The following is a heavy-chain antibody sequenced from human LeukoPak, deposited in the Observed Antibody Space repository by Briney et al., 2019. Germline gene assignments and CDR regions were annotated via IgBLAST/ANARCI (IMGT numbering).Heavy chain of an antibody. V-gene: IGHV3-9*01. J-gene: IGHJ6*02. CDR2: ISWNGAST. D-gene: IGHD2-15*01. CDR3: ASTPYCSGGSCYFYYGMDV. Sequence: GGSLRLSCAASGFIFYDYAMHWVRQAPGKGLEWVSGISWNGASTGYADSVKGRFTISRDNAKNSLYLQMNSLRAEDTAVYYCASTPYCSGGSCYFYYGMDVWGQGTTVTVSS. CDR1: GFIFYDYA.